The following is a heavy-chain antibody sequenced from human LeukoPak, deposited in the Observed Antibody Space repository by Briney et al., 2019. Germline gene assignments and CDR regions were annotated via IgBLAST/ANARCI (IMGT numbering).Heavy chain of an antibody. D-gene: IGHD6-13*01. CDR2: IIPIFGTA. J-gene: IGHJ6*02. CDR1: GGTFSSCA. Sequence: SVKVSCKASGGTFSSCAISWVRQAPGQGLEWMGGIIPIFGTANYAQKFQGRVTITADESTSTAYMELSSLRSEDTAVYYCARGIRSSSWYFSGYYYYYGMDVWGQGTTVTVSS. CDR3: ARGIRSSSWYFSGYYYYYGMDV. V-gene: IGHV1-69*13.